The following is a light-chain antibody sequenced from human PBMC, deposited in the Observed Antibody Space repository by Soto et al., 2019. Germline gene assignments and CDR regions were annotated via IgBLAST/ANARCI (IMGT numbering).Light chain of an antibody. CDR2: GAS. J-gene: IGKJ4*01. V-gene: IGKV3-15*01. Sequence: EILMTQSPATLSVSPGERATLSCRASQSVSSDLAWYQKKPGQAPRRLIYGASTSATGIPARFSGSGSGTEFTLTISSLQSEDFAVYYCQQYNNWPPNTFGGGTNVEIK. CDR3: QQYNNWPPNT. CDR1: QSVSSD.